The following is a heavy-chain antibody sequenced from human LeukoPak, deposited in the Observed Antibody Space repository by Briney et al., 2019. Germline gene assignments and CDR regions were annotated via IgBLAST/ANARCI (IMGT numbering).Heavy chain of an antibody. CDR3: ACRWAETGFVY. CDR2: INTDGSST. J-gene: IGHJ4*02. Sequence: GGSLRLSCAASGFTFTSYWMHWVRQAPGKGLVWVSRINTDGSSTSYADSVMGRFTISRDNAKNTVYLQMNGLRAEDTAVYYCACRWAETGFVYWGQGALVTVSS. D-gene: IGHD4-23*01. V-gene: IGHV3-74*01. CDR1: GFTFTSYW.